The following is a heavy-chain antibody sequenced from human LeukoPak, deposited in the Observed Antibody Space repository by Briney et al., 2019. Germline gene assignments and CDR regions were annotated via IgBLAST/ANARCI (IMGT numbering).Heavy chain of an antibody. J-gene: IGHJ6*02. Sequence: ASVKVSCKASGYTFTSYYMHWVRQAPGQGLEWMGIINPSGGSTSYAQKFQGRVTMTRDTSTSTVYMELSSLRSEDTAVYYCAREPPQLALGPYYYGMDDWGQGTTVTVSS. D-gene: IGHD6-13*01. CDR1: GYTFTSYY. V-gene: IGHV1-46*01. CDR2: INPSGGST. CDR3: AREPPQLALGPYYYGMDD.